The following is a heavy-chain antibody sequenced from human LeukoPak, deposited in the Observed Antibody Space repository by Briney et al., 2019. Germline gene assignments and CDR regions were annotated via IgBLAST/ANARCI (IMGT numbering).Heavy chain of an antibody. V-gene: IGHV3-74*01. Sequence: GGSLRLSCAASGFTFDDYAMHWVRQAPGKGLIWVSRINLDGTETTYADSVKGRSTISRDNAKNTLYLQMNSLRAEDTAVYYCVREVTVTSYFDYWGQGILVTVSS. CDR3: VREVTVTSYFDY. D-gene: IGHD2-21*02. CDR1: GFTFDDYA. CDR2: INLDGTET. J-gene: IGHJ4*02.